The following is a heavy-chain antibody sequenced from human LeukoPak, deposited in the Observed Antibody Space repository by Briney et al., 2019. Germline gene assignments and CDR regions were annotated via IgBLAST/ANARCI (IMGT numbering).Heavy chain of an antibody. V-gene: IGHV3-33*01. J-gene: IGHJ4*02. Sequence: PGGSLRLSCAASGFTFSSYGMHWVRQAPGKGLEWVALIGYDGTNEFYADSVKGRFTISRDNSKNTLYLQMNSLRAEDTAVYYCARVEDYSSGWYAFDYWGQGTLVTVSS. CDR1: GFTFSSYG. CDR3: ARVEDYSSGWYAFDY. CDR2: IGYDGTNE. D-gene: IGHD6-19*01.